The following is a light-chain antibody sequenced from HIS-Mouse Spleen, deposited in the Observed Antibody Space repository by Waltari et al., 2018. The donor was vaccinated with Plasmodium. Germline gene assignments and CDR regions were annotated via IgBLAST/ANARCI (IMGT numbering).Light chain of an antibody. CDR3: QAWDSSTVV. CDR2: QDS. CDR1: KLGDKY. V-gene: IGLV3-1*01. Sequence: SYELTQPPSVSVSPGQTASITCSGDKLGDKYACWYQQKPGQSPVLVSYQDSKRPSGIPERVSGSNSGNTATLTISGTQAMDEADYYCQAWDSSTVVFGGGTKLTGL. J-gene: IGLJ2*01.